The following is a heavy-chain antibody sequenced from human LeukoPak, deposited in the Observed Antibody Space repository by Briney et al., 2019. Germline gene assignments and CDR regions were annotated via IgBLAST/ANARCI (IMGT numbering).Heavy chain of an antibody. CDR2: IYYDGST. V-gene: IGHV4-59*02. Sequence: SETLSLTCSVSGDSVSSHYWSWVRQPPGKGLEWNGHIYYDGSTKYNPSLKRRVTLSVDTTKNQFSLKLSSVTTADTAVYYCARGRALNYYYMDVWGKGTTVTASS. CDR1: GDSVSSHY. J-gene: IGHJ6*03. CDR3: ARGRALNYYYMDV.